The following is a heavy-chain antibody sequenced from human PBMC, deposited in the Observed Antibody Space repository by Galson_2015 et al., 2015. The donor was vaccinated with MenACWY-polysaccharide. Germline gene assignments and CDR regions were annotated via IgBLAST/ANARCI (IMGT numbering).Heavy chain of an antibody. J-gene: IGHJ6*02. CDR2: ISSSSSTI. CDR3: ARGYYGMDV. V-gene: IGHV3-48*01. Sequence: SLRLSCAASGFTFSSYNMNWVRQAPGKGLEWVSYISSSSSTIYYADSVKGRFTISRDNAKNSLYLQMNSLRAEDTAVYYCARGYYGMDVWGQGTTVTVSS. CDR1: GFTFSSYN.